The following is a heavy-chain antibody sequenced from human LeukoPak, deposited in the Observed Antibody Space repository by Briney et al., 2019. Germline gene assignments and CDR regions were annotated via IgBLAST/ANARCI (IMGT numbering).Heavy chain of an antibody. J-gene: IGHJ4*02. D-gene: IGHD5-24*01. CDR1: GYTFTNNY. CDR2: ISAYNGNT. CDR3: ASLQRWLQSTGGYYFDY. Sequence: ASVKVSCKASGYTFTNNYLHWVRQAPGQGLEWMGWISAYNGNTNYAQKLQGRVTMTTDTSTSTAYMELRSLRSDDTAVYYCASLQRWLQSTGGYYFDYWGQGTLVTVSS. V-gene: IGHV1-18*04.